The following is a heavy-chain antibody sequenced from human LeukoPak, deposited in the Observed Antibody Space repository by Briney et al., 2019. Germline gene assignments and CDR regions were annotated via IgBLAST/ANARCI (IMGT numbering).Heavy chain of an antibody. V-gene: IGHV3-7*01. D-gene: IGHD5-18*01. Sequence: GGSLRLSCAVSGFTFTNYWMSWARQSPGKGLEWVANIYLDGSRAYYVDSVKGRFTISRDNAKNSLYLQMNSLRAEDTAVYYCARALDTAMVTYWGQGTLVTVSS. CDR1: GFTFTNYW. J-gene: IGHJ4*02. CDR2: IYLDGSRA. CDR3: ARALDTAMVTY.